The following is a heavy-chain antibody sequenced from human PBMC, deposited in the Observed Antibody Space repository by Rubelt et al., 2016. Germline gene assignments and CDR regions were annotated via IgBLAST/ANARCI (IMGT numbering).Heavy chain of an antibody. CDR2: IKSKTDGGTT. CDR1: GFTFSNAW. CDR3: ARDGLYCSSTSCYLDV. J-gene: IGHJ6*03. Sequence: EVQLVESGGGLVKPGGSLRLSCAASGFTFSNAWMSWVRQAPGKGLEWVGRIKSKTDGGTTDYAAPVKGRFTISRDDSKNTLYLQMNSLKTEDTAVYYCARDGLYCSSTSCYLDVWGKGTTVTVSS. D-gene: IGHD2-2*01. V-gene: IGHV3-15*01.